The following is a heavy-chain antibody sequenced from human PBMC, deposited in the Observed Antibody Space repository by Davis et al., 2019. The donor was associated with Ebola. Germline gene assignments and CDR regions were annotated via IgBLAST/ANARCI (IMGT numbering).Heavy chain of an antibody. V-gene: IGHV6-1*01. J-gene: IGHJ6*04. CDR2: TYYNSKWYN. Sequence: PSETLSLTCAISGDSVSVNSGGWNWIRQSPSRGLEWLGRTYYNSKWYNDYAVSVKSRITINPDTAKNQFSLQLNSVIPEDTALYYCARGWFRAGMDVWGEGTTVTVSS. D-gene: IGHD3-10*01. CDR1: GDSVSVNSGG. CDR3: ARGWFRAGMDV.